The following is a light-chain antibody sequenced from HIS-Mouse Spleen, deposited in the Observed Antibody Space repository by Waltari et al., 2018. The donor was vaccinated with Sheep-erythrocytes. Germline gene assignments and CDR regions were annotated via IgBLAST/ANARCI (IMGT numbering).Light chain of an antibody. Sequence: SYELTQPPSVSVSPGQTARLTCSGDALPKKYAYWYQQKSGQAPVLVIYEDSKRPSGIPERFYGSSSGTMATLTISGAQVEDEADYYCYSTDSSGNHSNWVFGGGTKLTVL. J-gene: IGLJ3*02. V-gene: IGLV3-10*01. CDR2: EDS. CDR1: ALPKKY. CDR3: YSTDSSGNHSNWV.